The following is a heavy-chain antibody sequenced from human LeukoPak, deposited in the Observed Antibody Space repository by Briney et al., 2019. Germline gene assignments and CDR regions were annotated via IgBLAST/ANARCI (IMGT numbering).Heavy chain of an antibody. CDR1: GYTITSYY. CDR3: ARETGLYAVYYAFDI. J-gene: IGHJ3*02. D-gene: IGHD2-2*02. V-gene: IGHV1-46*01. CDR2: INPSGGST. Sequence: GASVKVSCKASGYTITSYYMHWVRQAPGQGLEWMGIINPSGGSTNYAQKFLGRVTVTRDTSTSTVYMELSSLRSEDTAVYYCARETGLYAVYYAFDIWGQGTMVTVSS.